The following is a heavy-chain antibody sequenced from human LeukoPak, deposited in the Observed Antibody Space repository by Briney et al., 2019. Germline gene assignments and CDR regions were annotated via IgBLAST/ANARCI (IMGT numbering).Heavy chain of an antibody. CDR3: ARADRYGTTWYGRLDY. V-gene: IGHV3-23*01. CDR1: GFTFSNYA. J-gene: IGHJ4*02. D-gene: IGHD6-13*01. CDR2: IRSTGGTT. Sequence: GGSLRLSCGASGFTFSNYAMSWVRQAPGKGLESVSDIRSTGGTTAYADSVKGRFTISRDNSRNTLYLQMNSLRAEDTAVYYCARADRYGTTWYGRLDYWGQGTLVTVSS.